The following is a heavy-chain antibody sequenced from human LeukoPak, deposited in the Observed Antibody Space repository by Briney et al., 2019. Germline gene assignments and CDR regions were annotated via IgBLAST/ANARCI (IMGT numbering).Heavy chain of an antibody. Sequence: GGSLRLSCAASGFTFSTYWMTWVRQAPGNGLEWVANIKEDGSREYYVDSVKGRFTISRDNAKNSLYLQMDSLTAEDTAVYYCARDSPGYGAYVSWGQGTLVSVSS. J-gene: IGHJ1*01. CDR3: ARDSPGYGAYVS. CDR2: IKEDGSRE. D-gene: IGHD5-12*01. V-gene: IGHV3-7*01. CDR1: GFTFSTYW.